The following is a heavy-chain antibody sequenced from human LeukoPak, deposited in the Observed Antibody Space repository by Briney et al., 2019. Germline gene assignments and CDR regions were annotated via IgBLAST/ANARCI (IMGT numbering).Heavy chain of an antibody. CDR3: ATARLEGFWSGYYTRASLEYFGY. J-gene: IGHJ4*02. D-gene: IGHD3-3*01. CDR1: GYTLTELS. V-gene: IGHV1-24*01. CDR2: FDPEDGET. Sequence: ASVKVSCKVSGYTLTELSMHWVRQAPGKGLEWMGGFDPEDGETIYAQKFQGRVTMTEDTSTDTAYMELSSLRSEDTAVYYCATARLEGFWSGYYTRASLEYFGYWGQGTLVTVSS.